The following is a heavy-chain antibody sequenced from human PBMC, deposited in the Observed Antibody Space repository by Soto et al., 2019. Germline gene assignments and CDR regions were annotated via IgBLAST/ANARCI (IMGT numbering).Heavy chain of an antibody. J-gene: IGHJ4*02. CDR2: VIPIFGAA. D-gene: IGHD3-10*01. CDR1: GGTFSSYA. V-gene: IGHV1-69*01. CDR3: PRYRTYYYGSGSEYYFDY. Sequence: QVQLVQSGAEVKKPGSSVKVSCKASGGTFSSYAISWVRQAPGQGLAWMGGVIPIFGAANYAQKFQCRVTITADEATRPAYMELSSLRSQDTAVYYCPRYRTYYYGSGSEYYFDYWGQGTLVVVSS.